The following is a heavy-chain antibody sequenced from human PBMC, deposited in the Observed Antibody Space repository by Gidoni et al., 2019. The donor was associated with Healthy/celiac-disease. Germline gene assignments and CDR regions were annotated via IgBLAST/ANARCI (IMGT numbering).Heavy chain of an antibody. CDR1: GFTFDYYA. Sequence: EVQLVESGGGLVQPGRSLRLSCAASGFTFDYYAMHWVRQAPGKGLEWVSGISWNSGSIGYADSVKGRFTITRDNAKNSLYLQMNSLRAEDTALYYCAKPGESGSYPANWFDPWGQGTLVTVSS. J-gene: IGHJ5*02. D-gene: IGHD1-26*01. V-gene: IGHV3-9*01. CDR3: AKPGESGSYPANWFDP. CDR2: ISWNSGSI.